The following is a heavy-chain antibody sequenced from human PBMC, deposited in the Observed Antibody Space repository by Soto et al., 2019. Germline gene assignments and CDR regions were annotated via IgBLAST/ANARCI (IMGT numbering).Heavy chain of an antibody. CDR3: AISGRASSSSGNDY. CDR1: GGSFSGYY. V-gene: IGHV4-34*01. CDR2: INHSGST. J-gene: IGHJ4*02. Sequence: QVPLQQWGAGLLKPSETLSLTCAVYGGSFSGYYWSWIRQPPGKGLEWIGEINHSGSTNYNPYLKSRVTISVDTSKNQFSLKLSSVTAADTAVYYCAISGRASSSSGNDYWGQGTLVTVSS. D-gene: IGHD6-6*01.